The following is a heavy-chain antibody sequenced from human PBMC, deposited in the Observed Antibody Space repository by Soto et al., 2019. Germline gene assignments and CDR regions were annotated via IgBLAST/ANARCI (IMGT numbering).Heavy chain of an antibody. J-gene: IGHJ6*02. V-gene: IGHV3-30-3*01. Sequence: PGGSLRLSCAASGFTFSSYAMHWVRQAPGKGLEWVAVISYDGSNKYYADSVKGRFTISRDNSKNTLYLQMNSLRAEDTAVYYCARAYLNYYGSGYYYGMDVWGQGTTVTVSS. CDR2: ISYDGSNK. CDR1: GFTFSSYA. D-gene: IGHD3-10*01. CDR3: ARAYLNYYGSGYYYGMDV.